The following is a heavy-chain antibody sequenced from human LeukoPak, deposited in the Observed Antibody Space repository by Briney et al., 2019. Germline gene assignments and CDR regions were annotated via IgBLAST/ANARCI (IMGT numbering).Heavy chain of an antibody. J-gene: IGHJ4*02. D-gene: IGHD3-22*01. CDR1: GYTFTSYA. CDR3: ARIYDSSGHPPNYFDY. V-gene: IGHV1-2*02. CDR2: INPNGGGT. Sequence: ASVKVSCKASGYTFTSYAMHWVRQAPGQGLEWMGWINPNGGGTNYAQKFQGRVTMTRDTSISTAYMELSRLRSDDTAVYYCARIYDSSGHPPNYFDYWGQGTLVTVSS.